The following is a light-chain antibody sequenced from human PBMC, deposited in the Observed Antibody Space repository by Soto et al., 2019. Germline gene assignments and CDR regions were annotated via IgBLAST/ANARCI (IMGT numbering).Light chain of an antibody. CDR3: QQYAYRPHT. Sequence: MTQFPASVSVTVGETVTITCGASQGVHNYLDWYQQKPGQAPRLLILYASTLARDIPSRFSGSGSGTNFALAISSLQSEDIAVYYCQQYAYRPHTFGQGTRLDIK. J-gene: IGKJ5*01. CDR1: QGVHNY. CDR2: YAS. V-gene: IGKV3D-15*01.